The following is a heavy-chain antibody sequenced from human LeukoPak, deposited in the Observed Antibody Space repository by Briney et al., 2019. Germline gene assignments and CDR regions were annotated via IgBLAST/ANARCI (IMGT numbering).Heavy chain of an antibody. J-gene: IGHJ5*02. CDR3: ARDVDTATNWFDP. CDR1: GGTFSSYA. V-gene: IGHV1-69*06. D-gene: IGHD5-18*01. Sequence: SVKVSCKASGGTFSSYAISWVRQAPGQGLEWMGGIIPIFGTANYAQKFQGRVTITADKSTSTAYMELSSLRSEDTAVYYCARDVDTATNWFDPWGQGTLVTVSS. CDR2: IIPIFGTA.